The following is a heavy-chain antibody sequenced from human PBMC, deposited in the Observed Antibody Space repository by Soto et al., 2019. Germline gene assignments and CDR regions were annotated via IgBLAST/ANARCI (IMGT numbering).Heavy chain of an antibody. D-gene: IGHD3-9*01. Sequence: GGSLRLSCAASGFTFNSYWLSWVRQAPGKGLEWVANIKQDGSEKYYVDSVKGRFTISRDNAKNSLYLQMNSLRAEDTAVYYCAREDIFTGLGYYYGMDVWGQGTTVTVSS. CDR1: GFTFNSYW. J-gene: IGHJ6*02. CDR3: AREDIFTGLGYYYGMDV. CDR2: IKQDGSEK. V-gene: IGHV3-7*01.